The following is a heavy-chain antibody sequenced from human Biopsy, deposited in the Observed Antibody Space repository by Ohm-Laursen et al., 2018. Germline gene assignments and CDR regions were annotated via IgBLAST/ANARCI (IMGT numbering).Heavy chain of an antibody. V-gene: IGHV4-59*11. CDR1: GGSFTGHY. CDR3: ARGSNEYGGLYFPH. Sequence: SDTLSLTCTASGGSFTGHYWTWIRQPPGKGPEWIGHISHTGYTSYKSSLKSRVTISLDTSRKHFSLRLTSLAAADTAVYYCARGSNEYGGLYFPHWGQGTLVTVSS. CDR2: ISHTGYT. J-gene: IGHJ1*01. D-gene: IGHD4-23*01.